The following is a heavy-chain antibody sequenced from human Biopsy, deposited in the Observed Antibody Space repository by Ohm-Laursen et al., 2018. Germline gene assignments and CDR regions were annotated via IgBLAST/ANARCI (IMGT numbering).Heavy chain of an antibody. CDR3: ARERDP. Sequence: LVKVSCKASGYTFTDYYVHWVRQAPGHGLEWMGWIDTINGGARYAQKFQGRVTMTRDTSISTAYMELSRLTSDDTAVYYCARERDPWGQGTLVTVSS. J-gene: IGHJ5*02. CDR2: IDTINGGA. CDR1: GYTFTDYY. V-gene: IGHV1-2*02.